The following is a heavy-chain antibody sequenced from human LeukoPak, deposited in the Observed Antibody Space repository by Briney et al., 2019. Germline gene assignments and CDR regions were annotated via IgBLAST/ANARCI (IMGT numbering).Heavy chain of an antibody. V-gene: IGHV3-11*03. CDR3: ARIATIPDVWGYYFDY. CDR1: GFTFSNAW. CDR2: ISSSSSYT. D-gene: IGHD3-16*01. Sequence: GGSLRLSCSASGFTFSNAWMSWVRQAPGKGLEWVSYISSSSSYTNYADSVKGRFTISRDNAKNSLYLQMNSLRAEDTAVYYCARIATIPDVWGYYFDYWGQGTLVTVSS. J-gene: IGHJ4*02.